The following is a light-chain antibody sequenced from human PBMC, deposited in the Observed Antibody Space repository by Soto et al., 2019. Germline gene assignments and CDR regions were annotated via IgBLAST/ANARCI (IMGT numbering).Light chain of an antibody. Sequence: QSVLTQPPTASGTPGQRVIVSCSGSRPNIGSNYVYWYQQVPGTAPKLLIYRNDQRPSGVPDRFSGSKSGTSASLAISGLRSEDEADYYCVAWDDSLSGGVFGGGTQLTVL. V-gene: IGLV1-47*01. CDR2: RND. CDR3: VAWDDSLSGGV. CDR1: RPNIGSNY. J-gene: IGLJ7*01.